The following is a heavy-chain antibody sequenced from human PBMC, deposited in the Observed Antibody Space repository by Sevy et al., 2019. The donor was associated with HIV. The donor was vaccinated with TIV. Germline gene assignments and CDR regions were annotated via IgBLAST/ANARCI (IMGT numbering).Heavy chain of an antibody. J-gene: IGHJ3*02. CDR3: ARGNPYSRSPFDI. Sequence: GGSLRLSCAASGFNFDNYGMSWVRQAPGKGLEWVSGINWNGGSTRYADSVKGRISISRDNDKKSLYLQMNSLRAEETALYYCARGNPYSRSPFDIWGQGTMVTVSS. D-gene: IGHD6-13*01. V-gene: IGHV3-20*04. CDR1: GFNFDNYG. CDR2: INWNGGST.